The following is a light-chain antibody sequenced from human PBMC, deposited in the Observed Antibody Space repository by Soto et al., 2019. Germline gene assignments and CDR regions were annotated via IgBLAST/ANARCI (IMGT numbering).Light chain of an antibody. Sequence: YVLTQPASVSGSPGQSITISCTGTSSDVGGYNYVSWYQQHPGKAPKLMIYDVTYRPSGVSNRFSGSKSGNTASLTISGLQAEDEADYYCSSYTSSSTLVLFGGGTKVTVL. CDR2: DVT. CDR1: SSDVGGYNY. J-gene: IGLJ2*01. V-gene: IGLV2-14*01. CDR3: SSYTSSSTLVL.